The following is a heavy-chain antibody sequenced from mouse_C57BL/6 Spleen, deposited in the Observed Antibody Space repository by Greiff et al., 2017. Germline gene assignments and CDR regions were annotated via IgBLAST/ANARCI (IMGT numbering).Heavy chain of an antibody. V-gene: IGHV1-22*01. Sequence: VQLQQSGPELVKPGASVKMSCKASGYTFTDYNMHWVKQSHGKSLEWIGYINPNNGGTSYNQKFKGKATLTVNKSSSPAYMELRSLTSEDSAVYYCAKIYYDYDVYAMDYWGQGTSVTVSS. CDR3: AKIYYDYDVYAMDY. CDR1: GYTFTDYN. D-gene: IGHD2-4*01. J-gene: IGHJ4*01. CDR2: INPNNGGT.